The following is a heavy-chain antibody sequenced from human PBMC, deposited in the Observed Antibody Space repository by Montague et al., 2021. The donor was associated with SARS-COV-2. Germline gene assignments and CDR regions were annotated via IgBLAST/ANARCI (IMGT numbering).Heavy chain of an antibody. CDR1: GFIFSSYE. D-gene: IGHD3-22*01. CDR3: ARAGEDYYYDSSGFLY. Sequence: SLRLSCAASGFIFSSYEMNLVRQAPVKGLEWVSYISNSGDTQYYXYSXHVRFTISRDNAKNSLYLQMSSLRAEDTAVYYCARAGEDYYYDSSGFLYWGQGILVTVSS. V-gene: IGHV3-48*03. CDR2: ISNSGDTQ. J-gene: IGHJ4*02.